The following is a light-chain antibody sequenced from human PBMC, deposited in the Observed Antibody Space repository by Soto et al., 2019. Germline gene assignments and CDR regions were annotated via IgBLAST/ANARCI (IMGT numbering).Light chain of an antibody. CDR3: AAWDDSLNGLV. J-gene: IGLJ1*01. CDR2: SNN. CDR1: SSNIGSNT. V-gene: IGLV1-44*01. Sequence: QSVLTQPPSASGTPGQRVTISCSGSSSNIGSNTVNWYQQLPGTAPKLLIYSNNQRPSGVPDRFSGSKSGTSASLAISGLQSGDEADYYCAAWDDSLNGLVFGTGTKLTVL.